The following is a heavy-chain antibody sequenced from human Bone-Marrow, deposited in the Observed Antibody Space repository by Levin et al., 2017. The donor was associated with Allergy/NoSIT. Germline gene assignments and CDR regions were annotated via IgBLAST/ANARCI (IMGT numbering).Heavy chain of an antibody. CDR1: GGSVSSGSYY. CDR2: IYYSGST. Sequence: SETLSLTCTVSGGSVSSGSYYWSWIRQPPGKGLEWIGYIYYSGSTNYNPSLKSRVTISVDTSKNQFSLKLSSVTAADTAVYYCARGGGVVGVKGSYYYYGMDVWGQGTTVTVSS. D-gene: IGHD1-26*01. V-gene: IGHV4-61*01. CDR3: ARGGGVVGVKGSYYYYGMDV. J-gene: IGHJ6*02.